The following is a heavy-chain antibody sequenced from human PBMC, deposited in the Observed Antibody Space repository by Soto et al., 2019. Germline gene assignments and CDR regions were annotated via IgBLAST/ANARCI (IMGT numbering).Heavy chain of an antibody. CDR1: GFTFSSYL. V-gene: IGHV3-23*01. CDR2: IGAGGRDT. J-gene: IGHJ2*01. D-gene: IGHD2-2*01. Sequence: EVQLLESGGGLVQPGGSLRLSCEASGFTFSSYLMSWVRQAPGKGLEWVSSIGAGGRDTYYPDSVKGRFTISRDNSRNTLYRQMNSLRAEDTAVYYCAIPMLASSPYSDLWGRGTLVTVSS. CDR3: AIPMLASSPYSDL.